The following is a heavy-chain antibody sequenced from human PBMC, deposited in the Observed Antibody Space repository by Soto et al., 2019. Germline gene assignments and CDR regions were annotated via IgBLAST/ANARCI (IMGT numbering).Heavy chain of an antibody. Sequence: QVQLQQWGAGLLKSSETLSLTCGVYGGSFSGYFWTWIRQSPGKGLEWIGEINHSRTTNYNPSLKCRVTISVDTSKKQFSLKVTSVTAADTAVYYCARGGRDYYGMDVWGQGTTVTVSS. CDR1: GGSFSGYF. D-gene: IGHD3-10*01. CDR2: INHSRTT. CDR3: ARGGRDYYGMDV. J-gene: IGHJ6*02. V-gene: IGHV4-34*02.